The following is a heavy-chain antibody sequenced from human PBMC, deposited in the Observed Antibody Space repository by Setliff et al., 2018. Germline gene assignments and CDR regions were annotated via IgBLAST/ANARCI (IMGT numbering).Heavy chain of an antibody. CDR2: IRGRTDNYAT. D-gene: IGHD5-18*01. CDR3: TFARDGYDVFDI. Sequence: AGGSLRLSCAASGFSFSGSAVYWVRQASVKGLEWIGRIRGRTDNYATAYAASVRGRFTISRDDSKNTAYLQMNSLKTEDTAVYYCTFARDGYDVFDIWGQGTMVT. V-gene: IGHV3-73*01. CDR1: GFSFSGSA. J-gene: IGHJ3*02.